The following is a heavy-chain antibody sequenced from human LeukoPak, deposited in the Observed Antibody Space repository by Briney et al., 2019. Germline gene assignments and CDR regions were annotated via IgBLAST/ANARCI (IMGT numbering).Heavy chain of an antibody. CDR3: ARDSSYYYDSSGYYNWFDP. CDR2: IYYGGST. CDR1: GGSISSYY. J-gene: IGHJ5*02. Sequence: SETLSLTCTVSGGSISSYYWSWIRQPPGKGLEWIGYIYYGGSTNYNPSLKSRVTISVDTSKNQFSLKLSSVTAADTAVYYCARDSSYYYDSSGYYNWFDPWGQGTLVTVSS. D-gene: IGHD3-22*01. V-gene: IGHV4-59*01.